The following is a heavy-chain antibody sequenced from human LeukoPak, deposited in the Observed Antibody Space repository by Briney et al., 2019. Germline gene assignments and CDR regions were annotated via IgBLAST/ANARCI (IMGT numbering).Heavy chain of an antibody. D-gene: IGHD3-9*01. CDR2: ISYDGSNK. V-gene: IGHV3-30-3*01. CDR3: AKDSLGDILTGYYTPPDDY. Sequence: GGSLRLSCAASGFTFSSYAMHWVRQAPGKGLEWVAVISYDGSNKYYADSVKGRFTISRDNSKNTLYLQMNSLRAEDTAVYYCAKDSLGDILTGYYTPPDDYWGQGTLVTVSS. CDR1: GFTFSSYA. J-gene: IGHJ4*02.